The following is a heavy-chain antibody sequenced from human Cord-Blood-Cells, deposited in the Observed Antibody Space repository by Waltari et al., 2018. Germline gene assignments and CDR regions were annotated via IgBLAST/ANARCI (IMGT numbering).Heavy chain of an antibody. CDR2: ISGSGGST. V-gene: IGHV3-23*01. CDR1: GFTFSSYA. J-gene: IGHJ4*02. Sequence: EVQLLESGGGLVQPGGSLRLSCAASGFTFSSYAMSWVRQAPGKGLEWVSAISGSGGSTYYADSVKGRLTISRDNSKNTLYLQMNSLRAEDTAVYYCAKDRAAGSYFDYWGQGTLVTVSS. CDR3: AKDRAAGSYFDY. D-gene: IGHD6-25*01.